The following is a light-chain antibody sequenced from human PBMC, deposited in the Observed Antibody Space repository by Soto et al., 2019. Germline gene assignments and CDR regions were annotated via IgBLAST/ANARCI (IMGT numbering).Light chain of an antibody. J-gene: IGKJ2*01. CDR3: QQYRNSLYT. Sequence: EIVWTQSPGTLSLSPGERATLSCRASQSVSSSYLAWYQQKPGQAPRLLIYGASSRATGIPDRFSGSGSGTDFTLTLSRLEPEDFAVYYCQQYRNSLYTFGQGTKLEIK. CDR1: QSVSSSY. V-gene: IGKV3-20*01. CDR2: GAS.